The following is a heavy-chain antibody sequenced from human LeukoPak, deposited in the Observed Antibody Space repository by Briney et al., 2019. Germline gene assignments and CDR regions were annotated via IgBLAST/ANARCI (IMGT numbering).Heavy chain of an antibody. CDR2: ISSSSYT. Sequence: GGSLRLSCAASGFTFSDYYMSWIRQAPGKGLEWVSYISSSSYTNYADSVKGRFTISRDNSKNTLYLQMNSLRAEDAAVYYCTRDRAVTHFDYWGQGTLVTVSS. V-gene: IGHV3-11*06. D-gene: IGHD5-18*01. CDR3: TRDRAVTHFDY. J-gene: IGHJ4*02. CDR1: GFTFSDYY.